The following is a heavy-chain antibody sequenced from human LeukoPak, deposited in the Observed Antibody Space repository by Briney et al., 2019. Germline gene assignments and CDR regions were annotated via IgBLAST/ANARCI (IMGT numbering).Heavy chain of an antibody. Sequence: GGSLRLSCAASGFTFSDYGMYWVRQAPGKGLEWVALIWYDGGKKYYTDSVRGRFTISRDNSKNTLYLQMSSLRAEDTAVYYCVRYCNGGSCYRAAFDVWGPGTMVTVSS. CDR1: GFTFSDYG. J-gene: IGHJ3*01. D-gene: IGHD2-15*01. CDR2: IWYDGGKK. CDR3: VRYCNGGSCYRAAFDV. V-gene: IGHV3-33*01.